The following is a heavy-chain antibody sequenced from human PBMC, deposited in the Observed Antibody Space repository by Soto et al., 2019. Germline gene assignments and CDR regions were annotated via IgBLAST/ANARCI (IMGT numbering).Heavy chain of an antibody. J-gene: IGHJ5*02. CDR1: GGAITSSEYY. CDR3: AGQTFTIAAASYGRSNWFDP. V-gene: IGHV4-39*01. CDR2: VYYSGSS. Sequence: PSEALSLTCTVSGGAITSSEYYWAWIRQPPGKGLQFVGTVYYSGSSYSNPSLKSRLSISVDTSKNQFSLRLNSVTAADTAVYYCAGQTFTIAAASYGRSNWFDPWGPGTLVTVSS. D-gene: IGHD6-25*01.